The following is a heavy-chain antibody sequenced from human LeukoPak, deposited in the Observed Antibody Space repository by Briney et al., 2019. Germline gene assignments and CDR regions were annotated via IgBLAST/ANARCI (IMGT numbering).Heavy chain of an antibody. CDR1: GFTFSSYW. CDR3: GTGIGHAFDI. J-gene: IGHJ3*02. CDR2: IKSDGSST. V-gene: IGHV3-74*01. Sequence: PGGSLRLSCAASGFTFSSYWMHWVRQAPGKGLVWVSSIKSDGSSTSYADSVKGRLTISRDNARNTLYLQMNSLRTEDTAVYYCGTGIGHAFDIWGQGTMVTVSA. D-gene: IGHD3-10*01.